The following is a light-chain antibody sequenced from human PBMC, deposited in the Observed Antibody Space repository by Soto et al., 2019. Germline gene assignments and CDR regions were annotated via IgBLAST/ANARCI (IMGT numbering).Light chain of an antibody. V-gene: IGKV3-20*01. Sequence: EVVLTQSPGTLSLSPGERVTLSCRASQSVASSYLAWYQQKPGRAHRLLFYSASSRATGIPDRFSGSGSGTDFTLTISRLETEDFAVYYCHHFGSLPETFGPGTTVE. CDR2: SAS. CDR3: HHFGSLPET. CDR1: QSVASSY. J-gene: IGKJ1*01.